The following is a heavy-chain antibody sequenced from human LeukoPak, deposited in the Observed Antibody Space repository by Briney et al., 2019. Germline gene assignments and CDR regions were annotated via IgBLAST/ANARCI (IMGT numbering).Heavy chain of an antibody. CDR1: GGSISSSTYY. J-gene: IGHJ4*02. V-gene: IGHV4-39*01. D-gene: IGHD3-22*01. CDR2: ICYSGNT. Sequence: NTSETLSLTCTVSGGSISSSTYYWGWIRQPPGKGLGWIGNICYSGNTYYNPSRKSRVNISVDTSKNQFSLKLSSVTAADTAVYYCASYYYDSSGYYRSFDYWGQGTLVTVSS. CDR3: ASYYYDSSGYYRSFDY.